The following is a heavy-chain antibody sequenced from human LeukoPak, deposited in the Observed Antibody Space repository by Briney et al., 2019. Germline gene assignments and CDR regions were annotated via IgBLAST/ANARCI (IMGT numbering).Heavy chain of an antibody. Sequence: PGGSLRLSCAASGFTFSSYGMHWVRQAPGKGLEWVAVISYDGSNKYYADSVKGRFTISRDNSKNTLYLQMNSLRAEDTAVYYCANALPRIVGATEGVDYWGQGTLVTVSS. V-gene: IGHV3-30*18. CDR3: ANALPRIVGATEGVDY. J-gene: IGHJ4*02. CDR1: GFTFSSYG. D-gene: IGHD1-26*01. CDR2: ISYDGSNK.